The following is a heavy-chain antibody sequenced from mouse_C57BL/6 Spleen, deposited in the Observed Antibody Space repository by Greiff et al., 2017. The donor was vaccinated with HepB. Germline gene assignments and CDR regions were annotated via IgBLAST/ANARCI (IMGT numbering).Heavy chain of an antibody. CDR1: GYTFTSYW. V-gene: IGHV1-53*01. CDR2: INPSNGGT. J-gene: IGHJ2*01. Sequence: VQLQQSGTELVKPGASVKLSCKASGYTFTSYWMHWVKQRPGQGLEWIGNINPSNGGTNYNEKFKSKATLAVDKSSSTAYMQISSLTSEDSAVYYCARIMIYDGYYVDYWRQGTTLTVSS. CDR3: ARIMIYDGYYVDY. D-gene: IGHD2-3*01.